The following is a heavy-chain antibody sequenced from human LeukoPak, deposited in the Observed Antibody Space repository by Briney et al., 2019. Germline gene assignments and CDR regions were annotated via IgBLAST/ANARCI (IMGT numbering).Heavy chain of an antibody. CDR3: ARVSNYDFWSGYSPHYYYYYMDV. D-gene: IGHD3-3*01. J-gene: IGHJ6*03. CDR1: GFTFSSYR. CDR2: ISSSSSYI. Sequence: GGSLRLSCAASGFTFSSYRMNWVRQAPGKGLEWVSSISSSSSYIYYADSVKGRFTISRDNAKNSLYLQMNSLRAEDTAVYYCARVSNYDFWSGYSPHYYYYYMDVWGKGTTVTVSS. V-gene: IGHV3-21*01.